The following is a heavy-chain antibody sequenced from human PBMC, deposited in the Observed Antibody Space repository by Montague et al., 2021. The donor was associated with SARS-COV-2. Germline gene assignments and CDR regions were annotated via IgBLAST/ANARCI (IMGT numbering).Heavy chain of an antibody. CDR2: ISSGSGAI. D-gene: IGHD3-10*01. V-gene: IGHV3-48*03. CDR3: ARDQLIRGVPAFDM. CDR1: GFTFSTYY. Sequence: SLRLSCAASGFTFSTYYMNWVRQIPGKGLEWLSYISSGSGAIFYADAVKGRFTVSRDNAKNSLFLQMNSLRAEDTAVYYCARDQLIRGVPAFDMWGQGTMVTVSS. J-gene: IGHJ3*02.